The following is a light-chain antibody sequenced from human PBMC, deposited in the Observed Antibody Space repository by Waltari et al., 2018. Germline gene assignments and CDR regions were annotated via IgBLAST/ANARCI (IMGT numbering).Light chain of an antibody. Sequence: SYELTQPSSVSVSPGQTAKILCSGDILAKKYARWFQQKPGQAPLLLIYEDRELPSEIPWRFSGSSSGTTVTLTITGAHVDDEADYYCFSAADNNWVFGGGTKLTVL. CDR3: FSAADNNWV. CDR1: ILAKKY. V-gene: IGLV3-27*01. CDR2: EDR. J-gene: IGLJ3*02.